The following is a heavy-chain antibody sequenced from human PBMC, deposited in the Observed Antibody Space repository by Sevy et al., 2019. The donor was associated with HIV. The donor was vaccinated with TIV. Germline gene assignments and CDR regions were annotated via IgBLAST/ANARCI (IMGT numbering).Heavy chain of an antibody. D-gene: IGHD6-19*01. CDR2: IYYSGST. J-gene: IGHJ4*02. CDR1: GGSISSSSYY. V-gene: IGHV4-39*01. CDR3: ARTIAVAGTYYFDY. Sequence: SETLSLTCTVSGGSISSSSYYWGWIRQPPGKGLEWIGSIYYSGSTYYNPSLKSRVTISVDTSKNQFSLKLGSVTAADTAVYYCARTIAVAGTYYFDYWGQGTLVTVSS.